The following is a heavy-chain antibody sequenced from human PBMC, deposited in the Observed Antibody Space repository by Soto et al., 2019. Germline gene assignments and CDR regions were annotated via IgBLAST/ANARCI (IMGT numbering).Heavy chain of an antibody. Sequence: QVQLVQSGAEVKKPGDSVKVSCKASGYTFTSYAMHWVRQAPGQRLEWMGWSNAGNGNTKYSQKFQGRVTITRDTCASTAYMELSSLRSEDTAVYYCARDIVVVPAAIWGANYYYYGMDVWGQGTTVTVSS. V-gene: IGHV1-3*01. CDR1: GYTFTSYA. CDR3: ARDIVVVPAAIWGANYYYYGMDV. D-gene: IGHD2-2*01. J-gene: IGHJ6*02. CDR2: SNAGNGNT.